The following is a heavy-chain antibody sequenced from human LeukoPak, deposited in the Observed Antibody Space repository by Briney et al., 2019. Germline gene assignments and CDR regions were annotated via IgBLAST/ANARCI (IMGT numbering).Heavy chain of an antibody. CDR1: GFTFSEYY. CDR2: IRRSRDDT. D-gene: IGHD1-26*01. J-gene: IGHJ4*02. V-gene: IGHV3-11*05. CDR3: ARVKVGTTNRFDY. Sequence: PGGALRLSCADSGFTFSEYYMSWVREAPGKGVECVSYIRRSRDDTNYPDSVKGGFTISREKVKKTLYLQMTTLRAEDTAVYYCARVKVGTTNRFDYWGQGTLVTVSS.